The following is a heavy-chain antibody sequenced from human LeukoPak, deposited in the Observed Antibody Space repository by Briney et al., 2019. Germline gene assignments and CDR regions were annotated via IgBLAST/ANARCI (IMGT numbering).Heavy chain of an antibody. CDR3: ARDSGGITMVRGVIIYYYYYMDV. D-gene: IGHD3-10*01. V-gene: IGHV1-2*02. J-gene: IGHJ6*03. CDR2: IYPNTGGT. Sequence: ASVKVSCKASGYTFIGYYIHWVRQAPGQGLEWMGWIYPNTGGTIYAQKFQGRVTMTRDTSISTAYMELSRLRSDDTAVYYCARDSGGITMVRGVIIYYYYYMDVWGKGTTVTISS. CDR1: GYTFIGYY.